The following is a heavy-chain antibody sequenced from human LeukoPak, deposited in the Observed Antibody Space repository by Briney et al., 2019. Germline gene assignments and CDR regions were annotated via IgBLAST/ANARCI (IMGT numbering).Heavy chain of an antibody. Sequence: PSETLSLTCAVYGGSFSGYYWSWIRQPPGKGLEWIGEINHSGSTNYNPSLKSRVTISVDTSKNQFSLKLSSVTAADTAVYYCARGFPYDFWSGYYRRYYFDYWGQGTLVTVSS. CDR1: GGSFSGYY. J-gene: IGHJ4*02. CDR2: INHSGST. CDR3: ARGFPYDFWSGYYRRYYFDY. D-gene: IGHD3-3*01. V-gene: IGHV4-34*01.